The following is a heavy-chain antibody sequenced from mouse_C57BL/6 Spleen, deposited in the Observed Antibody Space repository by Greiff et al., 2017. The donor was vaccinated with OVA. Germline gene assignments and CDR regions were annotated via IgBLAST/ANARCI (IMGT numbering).Heavy chain of an antibody. V-gene: IGHV1-82*01. D-gene: IGHD3-3*01. CDR2: IYPGDGDT. CDR3: AREGSGWYYFDY. J-gene: IGHJ2*01. CDR1: GYAFSSSW. Sequence: QVQLQQSGPELVKPGASVKISCKASGYAFSSSWMNWVKQRPGKGLEWIGRIYPGDGDTNYNGKFKGKATLTADKSSSTAYMQLSSLTSEDSAVYFCAREGSGWYYFDYWGQGTTLTVSS.